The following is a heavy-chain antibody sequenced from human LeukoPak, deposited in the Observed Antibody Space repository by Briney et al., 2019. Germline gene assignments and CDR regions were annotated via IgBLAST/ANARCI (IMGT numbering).Heavy chain of an antibody. Sequence: PGGSLRLSCAASGFTFRSSVLHWVSQAPGKGLQWVSVISHDGSNKYYADSVKGRFTISRDNSKNTLSLQISSLTAEDTAVYYCAKDRVPYCSVGSCDGFDIWGQGTVVSVSS. CDR1: GFTFRSSV. J-gene: IGHJ3*02. CDR3: AKDRVPYCSVGSCDGFDI. D-gene: IGHD2-15*01. CDR2: ISHDGSNK. V-gene: IGHV3-30*18.